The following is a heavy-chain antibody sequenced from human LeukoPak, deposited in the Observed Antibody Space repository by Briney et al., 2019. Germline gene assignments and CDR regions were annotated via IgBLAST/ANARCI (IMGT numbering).Heavy chain of an antibody. J-gene: IGHJ6*02. Sequence: GASVKVSCKASGYTFTGYGISWVRQAPGQGLEWMGWISAYNGNTNYAQKLQGRVTMTTDTSTSTAYMELRSLRSDDTAVYYCAREKVDSYDFWSGYYPYYYYGMDVWGQGTTVTVSS. V-gene: IGHV1-18*01. D-gene: IGHD3-3*01. CDR1: GYTFTGYG. CDR3: AREKVDSYDFWSGYYPYYYYGMDV. CDR2: ISAYNGNT.